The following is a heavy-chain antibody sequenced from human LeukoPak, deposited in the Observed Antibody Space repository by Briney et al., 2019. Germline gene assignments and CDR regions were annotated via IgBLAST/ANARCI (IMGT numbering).Heavy chain of an antibody. V-gene: IGHV1-18*01. Sequence: ASVKVSCKASGYSFINYGISWVRQAPGQGLEWMGWISGYNGNTHYAQKFQGRVTMTTDTSTSTVYMELRSLRSDDTAVYYCARGYSYGYLGDYWGQGALVTVSS. J-gene: IGHJ4*02. CDR1: GYSFINYG. D-gene: IGHD5-18*01. CDR3: ARGYSYGYLGDY. CDR2: ISGYNGNT.